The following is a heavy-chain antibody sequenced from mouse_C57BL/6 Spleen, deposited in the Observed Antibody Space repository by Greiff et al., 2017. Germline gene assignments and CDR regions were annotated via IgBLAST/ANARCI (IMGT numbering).Heavy chain of an antibody. CDR3: ARGHYGSRRYAMDY. D-gene: IGHD1-1*01. J-gene: IGHJ4*01. Sequence: EVQLQESGPGLVKPSQSLSLTCSVTGYSITSGYYWNWIRQFPGNKLEWMGYISYDGSNNYNPSLKNRISITRDTSKNQFFLKLNSVTTEDTATYYCARGHYGSRRYAMDYWGQGTSVTVSS. CDR1: GYSITSGYY. V-gene: IGHV3-6*01. CDR2: ISYDGSN.